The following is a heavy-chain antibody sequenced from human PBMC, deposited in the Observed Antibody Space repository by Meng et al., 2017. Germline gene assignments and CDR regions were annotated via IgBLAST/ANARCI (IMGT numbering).Heavy chain of an antibody. V-gene: IGHV1-46*01. CDR2: INPSGGST. Sequence: GGSLRLSCAASGYTFTSYYMHWVRQAPGQGLEWMGIINPSGGSTSYAQKFQGRVTMTRDTSTSTVYMELSSLRSEDTAVYYCARGGYSSGWYIDYWGQGTLVTVSS. CDR1: GYTFTSYY. J-gene: IGHJ4*02. CDR3: ARGGYSSGWYIDY. D-gene: IGHD6-19*01.